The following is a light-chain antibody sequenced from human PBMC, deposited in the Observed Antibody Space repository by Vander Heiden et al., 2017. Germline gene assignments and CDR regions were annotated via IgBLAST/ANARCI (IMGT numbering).Light chain of an antibody. CDR3: QQCYATPYT. CDR1: QSLLYGSNDKNS. Sequence: DIILTQSPDSLAVSLGERATINCTSSQSLLYGSNDKNSLAWYQQKPGQPPRLLIFWASTRESGVPDRFSGSGSGTDFTLTINSLQAEDVAVYYCQQCYATPYTFGQGTKLEIK. J-gene: IGKJ2*01. CDR2: WAS. V-gene: IGKV4-1*01.